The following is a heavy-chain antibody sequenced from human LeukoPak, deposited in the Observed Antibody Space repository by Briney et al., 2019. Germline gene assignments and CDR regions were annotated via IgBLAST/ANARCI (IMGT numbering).Heavy chain of an antibody. CDR2: IIPIFGTA. V-gene: IGHV1-69*13. CDR1: GGTFSSYA. D-gene: IGHD3-22*01. J-gene: IGHJ4*02. CDR3: ASPTTRAGSSGYYYDY. Sequence: SVKVSCKASGGTFSSYAISWVRQAPGQGLEWMGGIIPIFGTANYAQKFQGRVTITADESTSTAYMELSSLRSEDTAVYYYASPTTRAGSSGYYYDYWGQGTLVTVSS.